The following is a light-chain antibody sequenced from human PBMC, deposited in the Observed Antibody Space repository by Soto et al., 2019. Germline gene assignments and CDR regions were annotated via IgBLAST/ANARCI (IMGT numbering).Light chain of an antibody. Sequence: QSALTQPPSVSAAPGQKVTISCSGSSSNIGGNSVSWYQPLPGTAPKLLIYDDNKRPSGIPGRFSGSKSGTSATLGITGFQTGDEADYYCGSWDSSLSAYVFGTGTRSPS. CDR1: SSNIGGNS. V-gene: IGLV1-51*01. CDR3: GSWDSSLSAYV. J-gene: IGLJ1*01. CDR2: DDN.